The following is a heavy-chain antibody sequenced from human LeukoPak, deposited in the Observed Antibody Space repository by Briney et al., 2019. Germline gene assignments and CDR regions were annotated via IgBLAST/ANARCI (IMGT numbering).Heavy chain of an antibody. V-gene: IGHV5-51*01. CDR2: IYPGDSDT. CDR3: ARGPDGAYYFDS. J-gene: IGHJ4*02. D-gene: IGHD1-14*01. Sequence: GESLKISCKGSGYSFTSYWIAWVRQMPGKGQEWMGIIYPGDSDTRYSPSFQGQVTISADKSISTAYLQWSSPKASDTALYFCARGPDGAYYFDSWGQGTLVSVSS. CDR1: GYSFTSYW.